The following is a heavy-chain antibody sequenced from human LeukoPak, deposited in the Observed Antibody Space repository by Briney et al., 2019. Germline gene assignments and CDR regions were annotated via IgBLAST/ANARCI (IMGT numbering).Heavy chain of an antibody. J-gene: IGHJ5*02. V-gene: IGHV1-18*04. CDR3: ARGPPAKGWFDP. CDR2: ISAYNGNT. Sequence: ASVKVSCKASGYTFTGYYMHWVRQAPGQGLEWMGWISAYNGNTNYAQKLQGRVTMTTDTSTSTAYMELRSLRSDDTAVYYCARGPPAKGWFDPWGQGTLVTVSS. CDR1: GYTFTGYY.